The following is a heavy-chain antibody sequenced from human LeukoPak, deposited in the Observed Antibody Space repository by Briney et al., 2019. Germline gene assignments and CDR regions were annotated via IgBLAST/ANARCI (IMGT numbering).Heavy chain of an antibody. CDR1: GFTFSSYS. CDR3: ARDPGDSSGYGFDY. D-gene: IGHD3-22*01. V-gene: IGHV3-48*01. Sequence: GGSLRLSCAASGFTFSSYSMNWVRQAPGKGLEWVSYISSSSSTIYYADSVKGRFTISRDNSKNTLYLQMHSLRAEDTAVYYCARDPGDSSGYGFDYWGQGTLVTVSS. J-gene: IGHJ4*02. CDR2: ISSSSSTI.